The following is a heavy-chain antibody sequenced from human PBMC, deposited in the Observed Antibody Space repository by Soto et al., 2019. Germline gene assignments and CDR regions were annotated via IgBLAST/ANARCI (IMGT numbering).Heavy chain of an antibody. D-gene: IGHD3-10*01. J-gene: IGHJ6*03. CDR2: ISYDGSNK. Sequence: GGSLRLSGAASGFTFSSYGMHWVRQAPGKGLEWVAVISYDGSNKYYADSVKCRFTISRDNSQYTLYLQMNSLRAEDTAVYYCAKDWHYYGSGSYYDYYYYYMDVWGKGTTVTVSS. CDR1: GFTFSSYG. CDR3: AKDWHYYGSGSYYDYYYYYMDV. V-gene: IGHV3-30*18.